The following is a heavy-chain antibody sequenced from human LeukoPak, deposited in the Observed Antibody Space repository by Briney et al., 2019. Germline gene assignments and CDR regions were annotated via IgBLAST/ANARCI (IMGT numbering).Heavy chain of an antibody. J-gene: IGHJ6*03. CDR2: MYYSGTT. D-gene: IGHD2-8*01. V-gene: IGHV4-39*07. CDR3: ARGHGYYYYYMDV. Sequence: SPSETLSLTCTVSGGSISSSSYFWGWIRQPPGKGLECIGIMYYSGTTYYNPSLKSRVTISIDTSKNQFSLKLSSVTAADTAVYYCARGHGYYYYYMDVWGTGTTVTIS. CDR1: GGSISSSSYF.